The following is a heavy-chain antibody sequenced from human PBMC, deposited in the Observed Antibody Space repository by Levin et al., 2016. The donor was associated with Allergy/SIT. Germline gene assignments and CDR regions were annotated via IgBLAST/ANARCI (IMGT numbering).Heavy chain of an antibody. J-gene: IGHJ3*02. CDR1: GGSISSSNW. D-gene: IGHD3-3*01. CDR3: ARDSRITIFGVVIIPDAFDI. CDR2: IYHSGST. V-gene: IGHV4-4*02. Sequence: SETLSLTCAVSGGSISSSNWWSWVRQPPGKGLEWIGEIYHSGSTNYNPSLKSRVTISVDKSKNQFSLKLSSVTAADTAVYYCARDSRITIFGVVIIPDAFDIWGQGTMVTVSS.